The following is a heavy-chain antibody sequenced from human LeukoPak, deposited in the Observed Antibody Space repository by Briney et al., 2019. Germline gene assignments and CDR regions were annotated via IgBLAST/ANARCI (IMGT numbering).Heavy chain of an antibody. V-gene: IGHV4-39*01. D-gene: IGHD3-10*01. CDR3: ARRGAYYYGSGSSRWFDP. CDR2: IYYSGSI. Sequence: SETLSLTCTVSGGSISSSSYYWGWIRQPPGKGLEWIGSIYYSGSIYYNPSLKSRVTISVDTSKNQFSLKLSSVTAADTAVYYCARRGAYYYGSGSSRWFDPWGQGTLVTVSS. J-gene: IGHJ5*02. CDR1: GGSISSSSYY.